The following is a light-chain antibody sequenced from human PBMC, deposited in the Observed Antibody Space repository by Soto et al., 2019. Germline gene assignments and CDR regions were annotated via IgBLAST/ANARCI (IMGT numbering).Light chain of an antibody. CDR2: KAS. Sequence: DIQMTQSPSTLSASVGDRVTITCRASQSISSWLAWYQQKPGKAPKLLIYKASSLESGVPSSFSGSVSGTEFTLTISSLQPDDFATYYCQQYNSYSRTFGQGTKVEIK. CDR1: QSISSW. J-gene: IGKJ1*01. V-gene: IGKV1-5*03. CDR3: QQYNSYSRT.